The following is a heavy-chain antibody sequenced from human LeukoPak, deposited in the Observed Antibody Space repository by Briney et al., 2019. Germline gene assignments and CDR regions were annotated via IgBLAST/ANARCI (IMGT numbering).Heavy chain of an antibody. J-gene: IGHJ4*02. V-gene: IGHV3-30*03. CDR2: ISHDGSNK. Sequence: PGRSLRLSCAASGFTFSNYIMHWVRQAPGKGLEWVAVISHDGSNKHYADSVKGRFTISRDNSKSTLYLQMNSLRAEDTAVYYCARQGSGLDYWGQGTLVTFSS. CDR3: ARQGSGLDY. D-gene: IGHD3-10*01. CDR1: GFTFSNYI.